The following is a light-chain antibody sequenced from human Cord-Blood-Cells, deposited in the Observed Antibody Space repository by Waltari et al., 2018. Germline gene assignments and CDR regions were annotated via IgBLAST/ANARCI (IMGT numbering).Light chain of an antibody. J-gene: IGLJ2*01. Sequence: QSALTQPASVSGSPGQSITISCTGTSSDVGGYNYVSWYQQPPGKAPTILIYDVSNRPSGFSNRFSGSKSGNKASLTISGRQAEDEADYYCSSYTSSSTVVFGGGTKLTVL. CDR3: SSYTSSSTVV. CDR1: SSDVGGYNY. V-gene: IGLV2-14*01. CDR2: DVS.